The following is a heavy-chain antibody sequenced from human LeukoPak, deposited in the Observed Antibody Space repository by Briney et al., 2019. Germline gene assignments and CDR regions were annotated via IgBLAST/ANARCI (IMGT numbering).Heavy chain of an antibody. CDR2: IYYSGST. CDR3: ARGSRWFDP. CDR1: GGSINNSY. V-gene: IGHV4-59*12. J-gene: IGHJ5*02. Sequence: SETLSLTCTVSGGSINNSYWTWIRQPPGKGLEWIGHIYYSGSTNYSPSLKSRVTISVDTSKNQFSLKLTSVTAADTAVYYCARGSRWFDPWGQGTLVTVSS.